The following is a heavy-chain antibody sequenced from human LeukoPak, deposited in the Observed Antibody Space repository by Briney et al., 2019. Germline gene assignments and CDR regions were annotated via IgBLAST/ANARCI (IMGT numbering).Heavy chain of an antibody. J-gene: IGHJ1*01. D-gene: IGHD6-19*01. CDR2: IYRDSTT. V-gene: IGHV3-66*02. Sequence: GGSLRLSCAVSGFTVSSDYVSWVRQAPGKGLEWVSVIYRDSTTYYTDSVKGRFTISIDNSKNTLYLQMNSLRPEDTAVYYCAREPGAGGFQHWGQGTLVTVSS. CDR1: GFTVSSDY. CDR3: AREPGAGGFQH.